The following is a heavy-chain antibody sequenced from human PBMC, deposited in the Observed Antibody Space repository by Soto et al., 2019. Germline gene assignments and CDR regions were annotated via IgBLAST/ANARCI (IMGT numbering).Heavy chain of an antibody. D-gene: IGHD3-16*01. CDR2: INPSGGNT. Sequence: ASVKVSCKASGYTFTNYYMHWVRQAPGQGPEWMGIINPSGGNTRYAQKFQGRVTMTRDTSTSTLYMELSSLRSEDTALYYCASEARPGIYDNRWASYEYYYGMDVW. CDR1: GYTFTNYY. CDR3: ASEARPGIYDNRWASYEYYYGMDV. V-gene: IGHV1-46*03. J-gene: IGHJ6*01.